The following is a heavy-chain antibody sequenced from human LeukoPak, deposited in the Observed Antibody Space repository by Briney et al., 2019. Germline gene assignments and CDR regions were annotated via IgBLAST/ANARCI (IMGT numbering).Heavy chain of an antibody. CDR2: MTSNGDKT. CDR1: GFTFSSHG. J-gene: IGHJ6*02. D-gene: IGHD3-10*02. V-gene: IGHV3-23*01. CDR3: ACSCSGTMDV. Sequence: GGSLRLSCAASGFTFSSHGMTWVRQAPGKGLEWVSFMTSNGDKTYYADSVKGRFTISRDNSKNTLYLQMNSLRAEDTSVYYCACSCSGTMDVWGQGTTVTVSS.